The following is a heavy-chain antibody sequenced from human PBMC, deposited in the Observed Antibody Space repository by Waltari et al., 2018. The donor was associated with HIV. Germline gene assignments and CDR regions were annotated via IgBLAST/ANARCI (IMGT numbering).Heavy chain of an antibody. J-gene: IGHJ4*02. CDR1: GDSMTSYY. CDR3: ARYGSWHRHFGY. Sequence: QVQLQESGPGLLKPSETLSLTCSVSGDSMTSYYWAWIRQPPGKGLEWIGYIYSSGSARYSPTLQSRLTISGDTSKNQFSLKLSSVTAADTAVYYCARYGSWHRHFGYWGQGTLVIVSS. V-gene: IGHV4-59*01. CDR2: IYSSGSA. D-gene: IGHD3-10*01.